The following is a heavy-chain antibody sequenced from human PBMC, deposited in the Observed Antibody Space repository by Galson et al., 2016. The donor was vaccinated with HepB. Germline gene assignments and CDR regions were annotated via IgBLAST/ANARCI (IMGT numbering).Heavy chain of an antibody. V-gene: IGHV3-30*18. D-gene: IGHD6-19*01. CDR3: ANYEGSVAGFY. CDR2: ISDDGTYK. Sequence: SLRLSCAASGFSFSSYGMHWVRQAPGKGLEWLAVISDDGTYKYYADSVKGRFTISRDNSENTLYLQMNSLRGEDTAVYYCANYEGSVAGFYWGQGTLVTVSS. J-gene: IGHJ4*02. CDR1: GFSFSSYG.